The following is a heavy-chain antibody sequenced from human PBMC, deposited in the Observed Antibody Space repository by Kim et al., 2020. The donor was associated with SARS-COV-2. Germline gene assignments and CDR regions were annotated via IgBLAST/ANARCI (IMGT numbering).Heavy chain of an antibody. V-gene: IGHV4-39*01. Sequence: SETLSLTCTVSGGSISSSSYYWGWIRQPPGKGLEWIGSIYYSGSTYYNPSLKSRVTISVDTSKNQFSLKLSSVTAADTAVYYCASRDYGSGTHFDYWGQGTLVTVSS. CDR3: ASRDYGSGTHFDY. J-gene: IGHJ4*02. CDR1: GGSISSSSYY. CDR2: IYYSGST. D-gene: IGHD3-10*01.